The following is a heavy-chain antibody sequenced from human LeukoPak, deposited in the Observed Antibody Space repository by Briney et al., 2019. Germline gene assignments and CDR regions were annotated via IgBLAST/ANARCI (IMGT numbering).Heavy chain of an antibody. CDR3: PRELDY. CDR2: IYTRGRT. Sequence: ETLSLPCTVSGGPMSIYYWRGIPHPAGQALEWIGRIYTRGRTKYTPPLKSRVTMSVDTSKNPVSRKLGSVTAADTAVYYCPRELDYWGQGTLVTVSS. V-gene: IGHV4-4*07. J-gene: IGHJ4*02. CDR1: GGPMSIYY.